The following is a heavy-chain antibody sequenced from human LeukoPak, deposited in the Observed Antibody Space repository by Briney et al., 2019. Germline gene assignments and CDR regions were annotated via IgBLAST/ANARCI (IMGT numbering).Heavy chain of an antibody. D-gene: IGHD6-13*01. V-gene: IGHV4-31*03. Sequence: PSETLSLTCTVSGGSISSGGYYWSWIRQHPGKGLEWIGYIYYSGSTYYNPSLKSRVTISVDTSKNQFSLKLSSVTAADTAVYYCARVGPIAAAGIPPFEGWGQGTLVTVSS. CDR2: IYYSGST. CDR1: GGSISSGGYY. CDR3: ARVGPIAAAGIPPFEG. J-gene: IGHJ4*02.